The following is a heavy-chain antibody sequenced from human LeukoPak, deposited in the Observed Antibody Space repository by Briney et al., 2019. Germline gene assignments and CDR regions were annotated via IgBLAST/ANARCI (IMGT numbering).Heavy chain of an antibody. V-gene: IGHV3-33*01. CDR3: ARDDPQWLGGFDL. D-gene: IGHD6-19*01. CDR2: IWYDGSNK. CDR1: GFTFSSYG. J-gene: IGHJ2*01. Sequence: PGGSLRLSCAASGFTFSSYGMHWDRQAPGKGLEWVAVIWYDGSNKYYADSVKGRFTISRDNSKNTLYLQMNSLRAEDTAVYYCARDDPQWLGGFDLWGRGTLVTVSS.